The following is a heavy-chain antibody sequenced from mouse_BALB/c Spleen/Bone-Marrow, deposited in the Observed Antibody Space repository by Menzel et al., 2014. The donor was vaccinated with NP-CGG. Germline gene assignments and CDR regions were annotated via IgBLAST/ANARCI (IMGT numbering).Heavy chain of an antibody. V-gene: IGHV2-9*02. CDR2: IWAGGST. J-gene: IGHJ3*01. CDR3: ARGGSSRAWFAY. Sequence: VKLVESGPGLVAPSQSLSITCTVSEFSLTCYGVHWVRQPPGKGLEWLGVIWAGGSTDYNSALMSRLSISKDNSKSQVFLKMNGLQTDDTAMYYCARGGSSRAWFAYWGQGTLVTVSA. D-gene: IGHD1-1*01. CDR1: EFSLTCYG.